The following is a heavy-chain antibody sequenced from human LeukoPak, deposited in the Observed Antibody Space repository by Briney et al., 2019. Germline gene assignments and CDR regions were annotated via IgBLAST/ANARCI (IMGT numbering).Heavy chain of an antibody. CDR2: IYSGGST. Sequence: PGGSLRLSCEASGFILSTYSMNWVRQAPGKGLEWVSVIYSGGSTYYADSVKGRFTISRDNSKNTLYLQMNSLRAEDTAVYYCARIRKKTGPFDAFDIWGQGTMVTVSS. CDR1: GFILSTYS. CDR3: ARIRKKTGPFDAFDI. D-gene: IGHD7-27*01. J-gene: IGHJ3*02. V-gene: IGHV3-53*01.